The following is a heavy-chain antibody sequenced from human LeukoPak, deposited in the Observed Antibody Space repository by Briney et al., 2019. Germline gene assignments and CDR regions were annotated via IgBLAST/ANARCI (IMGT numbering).Heavy chain of an antibody. Sequence: SVKVSCKASGGTFSSYAISLVRQAPGQGLEWMGGIIPIFGTANYAQKFQGRVTITADESTSTAYMELSSLRSEDTAVYYCARGGPDIVVVPAAKRVYNWFDPWGQGTLVTVSS. J-gene: IGHJ5*02. V-gene: IGHV1-69*01. D-gene: IGHD2-2*01. CDR2: IIPIFGTA. CDR3: ARGGPDIVVVPAAKRVYNWFDP. CDR1: GGTFSSYA.